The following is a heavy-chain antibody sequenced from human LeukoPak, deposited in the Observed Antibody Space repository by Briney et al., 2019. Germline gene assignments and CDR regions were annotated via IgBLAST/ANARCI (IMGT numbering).Heavy chain of an antibody. Sequence: GGSLRLSCAASGFTFSDYELNWVRQAPGKGLEWVSYISHSGRTIYSADSVKGRFTISRDNAKNSLYLQMNSLRAEDTAVYYCARGVGSSWPGWFDPWGQGTLVTVSS. D-gene: IGHD6-13*01. CDR1: GFTFSDYE. CDR3: ARGVGSSWPGWFDP. V-gene: IGHV3-48*03. CDR2: ISHSGRTI. J-gene: IGHJ5*02.